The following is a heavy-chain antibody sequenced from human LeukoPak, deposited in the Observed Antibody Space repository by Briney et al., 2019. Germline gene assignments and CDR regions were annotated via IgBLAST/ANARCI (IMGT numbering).Heavy chain of an antibody. CDR2: IIPILGIA. CDR1: GGTSSSYA. J-gene: IGHJ3*02. D-gene: IGHD6-19*01. CDR3: ASVIAVAGTDAFDI. Sequence: SVKVSCKASGGTSSSYAISWVRQAPGQGLEWMGRIIPILGIANYAQKFQGRVTITADKSTSTAYMELSSLRSEDTAVYYCASVIAVAGTDAFDIWGQGTMVTVSS. V-gene: IGHV1-69*04.